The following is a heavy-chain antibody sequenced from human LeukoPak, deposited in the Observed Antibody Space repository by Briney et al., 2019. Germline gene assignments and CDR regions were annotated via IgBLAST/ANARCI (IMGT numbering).Heavy chain of an antibody. J-gene: IGHJ4*02. Sequence: SQTLSLTCAVSGGSISTGGYSWSWIRQPPGKTLEWIGYIYDSGRAYYNPSLKSRVTISMDTSSNHFSLKLRSVTAADTAVYYCVRDIYDDNNWGQGTLVTVSS. CDR2: IYDSGRA. CDR3: VRDIYDDNN. D-gene: IGHD3-16*01. CDR1: GGSISTGGYS. V-gene: IGHV4-30-4*07.